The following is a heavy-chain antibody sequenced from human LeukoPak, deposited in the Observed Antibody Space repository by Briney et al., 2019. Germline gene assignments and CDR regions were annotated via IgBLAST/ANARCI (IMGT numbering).Heavy chain of an antibody. CDR3: ARIAAAGMRAVYFDY. J-gene: IGHJ4*02. Sequence: ASVKVSCKASGYTFTSYGISWVRQAPGQGLEWMGWISAYNGNTNYAQKLQGRVTMTTDTSTSTAYMELRSLRSDDTAVYYCARIAAAGMRAVYFDYWGQGTLVTVSS. CDR2: ISAYNGNT. CDR1: GYTFTSYG. D-gene: IGHD6-13*01. V-gene: IGHV1-18*01.